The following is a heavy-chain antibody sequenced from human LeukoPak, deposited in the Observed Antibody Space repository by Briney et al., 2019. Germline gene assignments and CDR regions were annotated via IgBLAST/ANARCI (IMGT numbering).Heavy chain of an antibody. Sequence: SETLSLTCTVSGGSISSYYWSWIRQPAGKGLEWIGYIYYSGSTNYNPSLKSRVTISVDTSKNQFSLKLSSVTAADTAVYYCARGGYSYGYYYYYYYMDVWGKGTTVTVSS. CDR2: IYYSGST. V-gene: IGHV4-59*01. D-gene: IGHD5-18*01. J-gene: IGHJ6*03. CDR3: ARGGYSYGYYYYYYYMDV. CDR1: GGSISSYY.